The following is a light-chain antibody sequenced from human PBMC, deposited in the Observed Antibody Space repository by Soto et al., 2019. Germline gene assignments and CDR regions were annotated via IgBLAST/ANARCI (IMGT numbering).Light chain of an antibody. J-gene: IGKJ4*01. CDR2: DAS. V-gene: IGKV1-5*01. CDR1: QSIGRW. Sequence: DIQMTQSPSTLSASVGDTVTVTCRASQSIGRWLAWYQQKPGKAPKLLIFDASTLENGVPARFSGSRSGPEFSLTISSLEPEDFAVYYCQQRSIWLTFGGGTKVEIK. CDR3: QQRSIWLT.